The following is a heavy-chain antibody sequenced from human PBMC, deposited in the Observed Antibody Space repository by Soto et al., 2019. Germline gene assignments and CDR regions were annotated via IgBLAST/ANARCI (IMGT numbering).Heavy chain of an antibody. CDR1: GYTFTSYG. CDR3: ARGCGGSCAEPTTNYGMDV. V-gene: IGHV1-18*01. J-gene: IGHJ6*02. Sequence: GASANVSCNASGYTFTSYGISWGRQATGQGLGWMGWISAYNGNTNYAQKLQGRVTMTTDTSTSTAYMELRSLRYDDTAVYYCARGCGGSCAEPTTNYGMDVWGQGTTVTVSS. CDR2: ISAYNGNT. D-gene: IGHD2-15*01.